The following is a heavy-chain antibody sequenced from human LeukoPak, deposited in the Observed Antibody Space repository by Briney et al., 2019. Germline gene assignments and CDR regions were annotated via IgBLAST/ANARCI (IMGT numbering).Heavy chain of an antibody. Sequence: SETLSLTCTVSGGSISSSSYYWGWIRQPPGKGLEWIGSIYHSGSTYYNPSLKSRVTISVDTSKNQFSLKLSSVTAADTAVYYCARVTFPYYDILTGYYYFDYWGQGTLVTVSS. CDR3: ARVTFPYYDILTGYYYFDY. V-gene: IGHV4-39*07. D-gene: IGHD3-9*01. CDR1: GGSISSSSYY. J-gene: IGHJ4*02. CDR2: IYHSGST.